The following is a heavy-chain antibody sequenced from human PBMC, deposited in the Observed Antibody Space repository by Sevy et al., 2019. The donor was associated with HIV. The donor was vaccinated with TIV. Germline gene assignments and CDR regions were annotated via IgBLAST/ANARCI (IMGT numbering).Heavy chain of an antibody. D-gene: IGHD2-21*02. V-gene: IGHV3-33*08. CDR1: GFTFSSYV. J-gene: IGHJ4*02. Sequence: GGSLRLSCAASGFTFSSYVMHWVRQAPGKRLEWVALIWYDGTIKYYADSVKGRFTISRDNSKDTPFLQMNSLTPEDTAVYYCARGGGYCGGDCYSIDYWGQGALVTVSS. CDR2: IWYDGTIK. CDR3: ARGGGYCGGDCYSIDY.